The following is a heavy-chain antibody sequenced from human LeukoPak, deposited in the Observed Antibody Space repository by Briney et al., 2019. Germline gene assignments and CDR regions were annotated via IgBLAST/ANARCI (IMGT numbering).Heavy chain of an antibody. CDR3: ARVDTVNY. Sequence: GGSLRLSCAASGSTLSSYWMHWVRQAPGKGLLWVSRNSDGTINYADSVKGRFTVSRDNAKNTLYLQMNSLRPEDTAVYYCARVDTVNYWGQGTLVTVSS. CDR1: GSTLSSYW. V-gene: IGHV3-74*01. D-gene: IGHD4-17*01. J-gene: IGHJ4*02. CDR2: NSDGTIN.